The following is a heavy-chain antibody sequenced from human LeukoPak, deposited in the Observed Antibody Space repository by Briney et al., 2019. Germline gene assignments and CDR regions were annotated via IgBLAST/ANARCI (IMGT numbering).Heavy chain of an antibody. J-gene: IGHJ4*02. CDR1: GFTFSSYA. CDR3: ARHYDYDSSGYNPY. CDR2: INSNGGST. D-gene: IGHD3-22*01. V-gene: IGHV3-64*01. Sequence: GGSLRLSCTASGFTFSSYAMHWVRQAPGKGLEYVSTINSNGGSTYYPNSVKGRFTISRDNSKNTLYLQMGSLRAEDMAVYYCARHYDYDSSGYNPYWGQGTLVTVSS.